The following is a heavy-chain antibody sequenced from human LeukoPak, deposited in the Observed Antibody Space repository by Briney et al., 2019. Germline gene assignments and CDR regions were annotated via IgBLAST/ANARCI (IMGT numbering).Heavy chain of an antibody. V-gene: IGHV4-59*01. J-gene: IGHJ4*02. D-gene: IGHD6-13*01. Sequence: SETLSLTCTVSGGSISSYYWSWIRQPPGKGLEWIGYIHYSGSTSYNPSLKSRVTMSVDTSNNQFSLKVSSVTAADTAVYYCARGGNSWYADYWGQGTLVTVSS. CDR2: IHYSGST. CDR1: GGSISSYY. CDR3: ARGGNSWYADY.